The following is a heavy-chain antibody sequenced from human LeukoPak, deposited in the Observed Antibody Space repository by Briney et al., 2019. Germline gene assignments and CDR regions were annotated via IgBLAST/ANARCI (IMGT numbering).Heavy chain of an antibody. D-gene: IGHD6-19*01. CDR3: ARDSNGPAF. CDR1: GFTVSNSY. CDR2: IYSDGGT. J-gene: IGHJ4*02. Sequence: GGSLRLSCVASGFTVSNSYMSWVRQAPGKGLEWVSVIYSDGGTFYSDSVKGRFTISRDYSKSTLYLQMNSLRADDTAVYYCARDSNGPAFWGQGTLVTVSS. V-gene: IGHV3-53*01.